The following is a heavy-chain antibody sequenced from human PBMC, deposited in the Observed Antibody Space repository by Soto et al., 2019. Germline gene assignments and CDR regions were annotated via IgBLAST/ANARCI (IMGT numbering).Heavy chain of an antibody. V-gene: IGHV3-15*01. CDR2: IRSKSDDGTT. CDR1: GFTSTNAH. J-gene: IGHJ4*02. Sequence: GGSLRLSCVVSGFTSTNAHMSWVRQPPGKGLEWVGRIRSKSDDGTTAYAAPVKGRFTISRDDSKNTLYLQMSSLKTEDTAVYYCTSQPLFGGYSYYFDYWGQGALVTLSS. D-gene: IGHD3-16*01. CDR3: TSQPLFGGYSYYFDY.